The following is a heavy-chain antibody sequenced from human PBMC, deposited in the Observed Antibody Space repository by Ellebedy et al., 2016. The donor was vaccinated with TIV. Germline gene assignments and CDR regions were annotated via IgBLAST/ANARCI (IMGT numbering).Heavy chain of an antibody. J-gene: IGHJ4*02. D-gene: IGHD5-24*01. V-gene: IGHV3-30*02. CDR3: ARDPGGYTLAF. CDR2: IPFDGSNT. CDR1: GFSFTSNG. Sequence: GESLKISCAASGFSFTSNGMHWVRQAPGKGLEWVEFIPFDGSNTYYSDSVKGRFTISRDLSENTLYLQMDSLRPEDTAIYYCARDPGGYTLAFWGQGTLVTVSS.